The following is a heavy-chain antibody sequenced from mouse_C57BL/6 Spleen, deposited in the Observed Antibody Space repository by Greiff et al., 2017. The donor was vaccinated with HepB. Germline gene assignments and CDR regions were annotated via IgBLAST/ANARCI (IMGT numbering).Heavy chain of an antibody. V-gene: IGHV1-77*01. CDR1: GYTFTDYY. CDR2: IGPGSVST. CDR3: ARSERRGQGDWFAY. D-gene: IGHD3-3*01. J-gene: IGHJ3*01. Sequence: VQLQQSGAELVKPGASVKISCKASGYTFTDYYINWVKQRPGQGLEWIGKIGPGSVSTYYNEKFKGKATLTADNSSSTAYMQRSSLTSEDSAGYFCARSERRGQGDWFAYWGQGTLVTVSA.